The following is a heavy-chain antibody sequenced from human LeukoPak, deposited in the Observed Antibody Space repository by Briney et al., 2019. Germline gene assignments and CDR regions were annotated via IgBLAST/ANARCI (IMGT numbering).Heavy chain of an antibody. CDR3: ARGYHSSGWYWYFDL. D-gene: IGHD6-19*01. Sequence: ASVKVSCKASGYTFNSYDINWVRQATGQGLEWMGWMNPNSGNTGYAQKFQGRVTMTRNTSISTAYMGLSSLRSEDTAVYYCARGYHSSGWYWYFDLWGRGTLVTVSS. V-gene: IGHV1-8*01. CDR2: MNPNSGNT. CDR1: GYTFNSYD. J-gene: IGHJ2*01.